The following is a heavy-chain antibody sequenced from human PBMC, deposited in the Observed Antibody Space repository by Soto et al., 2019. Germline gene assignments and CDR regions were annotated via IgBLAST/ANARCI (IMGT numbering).Heavy chain of an antibody. V-gene: IGHV3-30*18. Sequence: PGGSLRLSCAASRFTFSNCGMQWVRQAPGKGLEWVAVISHDGTVKYYAHSVKGRFTISRDNFQNTLDLQMDSLRAEDTAVYYCAQERHTRSRSCFVSWGQATLVTV. CDR2: ISHDGTVK. D-gene: IGHD2-21*01. CDR3: AQERHTRSRSCFVS. CDR1: RFTFSNCG. J-gene: IGHJ4*02.